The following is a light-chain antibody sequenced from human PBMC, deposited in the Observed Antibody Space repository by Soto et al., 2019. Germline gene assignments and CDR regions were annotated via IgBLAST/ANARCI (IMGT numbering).Light chain of an antibody. CDR2: GVT. V-gene: IGLV2-14*03. CDR3: CSYTSDLTPYV. CDR1: SSDIGGHDD. Sequence: SVLTQPASVSGSPGQSITISCTGTSSDIGGHDDVSWYQQHPGKVPKLLIYGVTDRPSGVSNRFSGSKSGNVASLTISGLQAEDEADYYCCSYTSDLTPYVFGTGTKVTVL. J-gene: IGLJ1*01.